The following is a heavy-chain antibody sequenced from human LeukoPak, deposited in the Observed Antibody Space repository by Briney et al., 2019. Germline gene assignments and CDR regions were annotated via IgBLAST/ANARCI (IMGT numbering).Heavy chain of an antibody. D-gene: IGHD4-23*01. Sequence: GGSLRLSCAASGFSFNNYGMHWVRPAPGKGLEWGAFIRHDGNRNSYADSVKGRFTISRDTSKSTLFLQMCNLRGEDTAVYYCAKDRGWELELYYFDYWGQGTLVTVSA. CDR2: IRHDGNRN. CDR1: GFSFNNYG. V-gene: IGHV3-30*02. J-gene: IGHJ4*02. CDR3: AKDRGWELELYYFDY.